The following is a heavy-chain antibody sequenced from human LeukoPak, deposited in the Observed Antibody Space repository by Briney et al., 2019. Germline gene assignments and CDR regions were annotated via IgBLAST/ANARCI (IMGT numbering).Heavy chain of an antibody. V-gene: IGHV4-39*07. D-gene: IGHD3-9*01. CDR2: IYYSGST. CDR3: ARASGDILRHFDWLM. CDR1: GGSISSSSYY. Sequence: PSETLSLTCTVSGGSISSSSYYWGWIRQPPGKRLEWIGTIYYSGSTYYNPSLKSRVTISVDTSKNQFSLKLSSVTAADTAVYYCARASGDILRHFDWLMWGQGTLVTVSS. J-gene: IGHJ4*02.